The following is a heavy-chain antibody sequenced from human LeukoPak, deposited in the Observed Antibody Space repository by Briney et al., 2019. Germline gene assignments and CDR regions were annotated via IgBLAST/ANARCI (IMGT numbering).Heavy chain of an antibody. V-gene: IGHV3-21*01. CDR1: GFTFSSYS. CDR3: ARGLGFGELSFDWFDP. D-gene: IGHD3-10*01. J-gene: IGHJ5*02. Sequence: GGSLRLSCAASGFTFSSYSMNWVRQAPGKGLEWDSSISSSSSYIYYADPVKGRFTISRDNAKNSLYLQMNSLRAEDTAVYYCARGLGFGELSFDWFDPWGQGTLVTVSS. CDR2: ISSSSSYI.